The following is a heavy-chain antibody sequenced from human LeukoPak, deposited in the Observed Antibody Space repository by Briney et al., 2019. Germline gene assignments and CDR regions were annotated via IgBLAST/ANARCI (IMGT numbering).Heavy chain of an antibody. CDR2: IYTGGST. V-gene: IGHV3-53*01. D-gene: IGHD3-22*01. CDR3: ARERGTSGYILAF. Sequence: PGGSLRLSRAASGFAVSSNYMGWVRQAPGKGLEWVSVIYTGGSTYYADSVKGRFTISRDNSKNTVYLQMNSLRAEDTAVYYCARERGTSGYILAFWGQGTLVTVSS. J-gene: IGHJ4*02. CDR1: GFAVSSNY.